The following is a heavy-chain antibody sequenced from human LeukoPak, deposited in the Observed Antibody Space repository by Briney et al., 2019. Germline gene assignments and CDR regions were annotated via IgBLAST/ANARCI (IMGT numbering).Heavy chain of an antibody. CDR3: AKDSPLDTGSGWSWRY. CDR2: ITANGDVT. Sequence: PGGSLRLSCAASGFTFSSFDMSWVRLVPGRGLEWILYITANGDVTMSADSVRGRFTISRDNSKNTLSLQMNDVRAEDTAIYYCAKDSPLDTGSGWSWRYWGQGTLVTVSS. D-gene: IGHD6-19*01. V-gene: IGHV3-23*01. J-gene: IGHJ4*02. CDR1: GFTFSSFD.